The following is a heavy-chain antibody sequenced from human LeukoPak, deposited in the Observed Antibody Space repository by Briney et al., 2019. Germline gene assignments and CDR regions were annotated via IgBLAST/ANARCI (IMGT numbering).Heavy chain of an antibody. CDR3: AGGHSSGYYPIDY. CDR1: GFTFSSYE. CDR2: ISSSGSTI. Sequence: GGSLRLSCAASGFTFSSYEMNWVRQAPGKGLEWVSYISSSGSTIYYAESVKGRFTISRDNAKNSLYLQMNSLRAEDTAVYYCAGGHSSGYYPIDYWGQGTLVTVSS. D-gene: IGHD3-22*01. V-gene: IGHV3-48*03. J-gene: IGHJ4*02.